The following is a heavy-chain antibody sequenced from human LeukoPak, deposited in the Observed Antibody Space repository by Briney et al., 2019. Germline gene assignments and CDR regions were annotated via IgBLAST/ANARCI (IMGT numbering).Heavy chain of an antibody. J-gene: IGHJ4*02. Sequence: KSSETLSLTCTVSGFSISSGYYWGWFRQPPGKGLEWIGSIYHSGSTYYNLSFKSRVTISLNTSKNYFSLKLSSVTAADTAVYYCARDLSSASDYWGQGTLVTVSS. CDR1: GFSISSGYY. CDR2: IYHSGST. V-gene: IGHV4-38-2*02. CDR3: ARDLSSASDY. D-gene: IGHD3-10*01.